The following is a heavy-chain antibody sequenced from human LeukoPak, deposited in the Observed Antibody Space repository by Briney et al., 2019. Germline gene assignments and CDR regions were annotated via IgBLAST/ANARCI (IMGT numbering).Heavy chain of an antibody. CDR3: ARVEEDFWGGYYSYGMDV. CDR1: GYTFTGYY. D-gene: IGHD3-3*01. J-gene: IGHJ6*02. V-gene: IGHV1-2*02. Sequence: ASVKVSCKASGYTFTGYYMHWVRQAPGQGLEWMGWINPNSGGTNYAQKFQGRVTMTRDTSISTAYMELSRLRSDDTAVYYCARVEEDFWGGYYSYGMDVWGQGTTVTVSS. CDR2: INPNSGGT.